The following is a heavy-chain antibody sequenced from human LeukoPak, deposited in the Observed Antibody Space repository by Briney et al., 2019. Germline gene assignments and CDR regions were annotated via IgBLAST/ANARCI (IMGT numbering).Heavy chain of an antibody. J-gene: IGHJ4*02. V-gene: IGHV3-7*01. Sequence: PGGSLRLSCAASGFSFSNYWMTWVRQAPGKGLEWVANIKQDGSEKYYVDSVKGRFTISRDNAKNSLYLQMNSLRAEDTAVYYCARDATRLVVPAAISDYWGQGTLVTVSS. CDR2: IKQDGSEK. CDR3: ARDATRLVVPAAISDY. D-gene: IGHD2-2*01. CDR1: GFSFSNYW.